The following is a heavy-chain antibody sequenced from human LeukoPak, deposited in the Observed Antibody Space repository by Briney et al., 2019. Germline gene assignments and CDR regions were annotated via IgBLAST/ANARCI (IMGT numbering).Heavy chain of an antibody. J-gene: IGHJ5*02. Sequence: SETLSLTCTVSGGSISSYYWSWIRQPPGKGLEWIGYIYYSGSTNYNPSLKSRVTISVDTSKNQFSLKLSSVTAADTAVYYCARRNDYGGNSDWFDPWGRGTLVTVSS. CDR3: ARRNDYGGNSDWFDP. D-gene: IGHD4-23*01. CDR2: IYYSGST. V-gene: IGHV4-59*08. CDR1: GGSISSYY.